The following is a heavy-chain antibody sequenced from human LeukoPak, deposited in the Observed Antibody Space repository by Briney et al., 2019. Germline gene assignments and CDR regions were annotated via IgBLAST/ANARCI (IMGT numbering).Heavy chain of an antibody. Sequence: SGTLSLTCAVSGGSISSSNWWSWVRQPPGKGLEWIGEIYHSGSTNYNPSLKSRVTISVDKSKNQFSLKLSSVTAEDTAVYYCTGQQAKSYYDSTGYYYPSYSMDVWGRGTTVTVSS. CDR3: TGQQAKSYYDSTGYYYPSYSMDV. CDR1: GGSISSSNW. CDR2: IYHSGST. J-gene: IGHJ6*03. V-gene: IGHV4-4*02. D-gene: IGHD3-22*01.